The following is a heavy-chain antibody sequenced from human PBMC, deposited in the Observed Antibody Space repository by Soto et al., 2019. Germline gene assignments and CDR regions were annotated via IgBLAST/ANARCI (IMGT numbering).Heavy chain of an antibody. CDR3: ARDPEWAKWAPNYYYYGLDV. Sequence: PSETLSLTCAVSGYSISSGYYWGWVRRPPGKRLEWIGSIFHSGSTYYNPSLKSRVTVSVDTSKNQFSLKLSSVTAADTAVYYCARDPEWAKWAPNYYYYGLDVWGQGTTVTVSS. J-gene: IGHJ6*02. D-gene: IGHD2-8*01. CDR2: IFHSGST. CDR1: GYSISSGYY. V-gene: IGHV4-38-2*02.